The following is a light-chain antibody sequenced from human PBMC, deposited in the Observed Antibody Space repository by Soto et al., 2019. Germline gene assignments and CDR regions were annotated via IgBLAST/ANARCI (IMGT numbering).Light chain of an antibody. CDR1: QSVTYNY. CDR3: QQYGTSPYT. CDR2: RAS. V-gene: IGKV3-20*01. J-gene: IGKJ2*01. Sequence: EIVLTQSPGTLSLSPGERATLSCRASQSVTYNYVTWYQQKGGQSPRLLIHRASTRATGIPDRFSGSGSGTDYTLTISRVEPEDFAVYYCQQYGTSPYTFGQGTKLAI.